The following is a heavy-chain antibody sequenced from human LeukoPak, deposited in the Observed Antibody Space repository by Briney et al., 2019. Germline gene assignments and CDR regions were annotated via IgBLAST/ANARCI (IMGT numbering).Heavy chain of an antibody. D-gene: IGHD6-19*01. CDR2: IRYDGSNK. V-gene: IGHV3-30*02. CDR3: ANRPTVAVAGMGKAFDI. Sequence: PGGSLRLSCAASGFTFSSYAMTWVRQAPGKGLEWVAFIRYDGSNKYYADSVKGRFTISRDNSKNTLYLQMNSLRAEDTAVYYCANRPTVAVAGMGKAFDIWGQGTMVTVSS. CDR1: GFTFSSYA. J-gene: IGHJ3*02.